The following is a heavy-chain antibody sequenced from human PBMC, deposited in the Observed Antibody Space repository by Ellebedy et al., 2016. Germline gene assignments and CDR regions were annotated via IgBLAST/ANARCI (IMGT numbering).Heavy chain of an antibody. CDR3: ARAPRSCIPYRDCFQYWYFDL. Sequence: SETLSLTXTVSGGSISSYYWSWIRQPPGKGLEWIGYIYYSGGTNYNPSLKSRVTISVDTSKNQFSLKLSSVTAADTAVYYCARAPRSCIPYRDCFQYWYFDLWGRGTLVTVSS. V-gene: IGHV4-59*01. CDR1: GGSISSYY. D-gene: IGHD2-21*02. J-gene: IGHJ2*01. CDR2: IYYSGGT.